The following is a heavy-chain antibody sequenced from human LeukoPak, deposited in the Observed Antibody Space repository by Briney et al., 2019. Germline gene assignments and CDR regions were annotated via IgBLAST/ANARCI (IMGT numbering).Heavy chain of an antibody. CDR1: GFTFSHYA. CDR2: IFGAGKNTT. J-gene: IGHJ4*02. D-gene: IGHD3-10*01. V-gene: IGHV3-23*01. CDR3: AKRNTMVRGGPCFDY. Sequence: PGGSLRLSCAASGFTFSHYAMNWVRQAPGKGLEWVSIIFGAGKNTTYYADSVKGRFTVSRDNSKNTLYLQMTSLRPEDTAIYYCAKRNTMVRGGPCFDYWGRGILVTVSS.